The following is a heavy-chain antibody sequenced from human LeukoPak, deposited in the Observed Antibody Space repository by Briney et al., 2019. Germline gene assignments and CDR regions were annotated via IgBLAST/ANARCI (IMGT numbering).Heavy chain of an antibody. V-gene: IGHV3-23*01. CDR3: AKDPPTVAGTDYFDY. D-gene: IGHD6-19*01. J-gene: IGHJ4*02. Sequence: GGSLRLSCAASGFIFSSYAMSWVRQAPGKGLEWVSTVSGSGSNTYYADSVKGRFTISRDNSKNTFYLQMNSLRAEDTAVYYCAKDPPTVAGTDYFDYWGQGTLVTVS. CDR1: GFIFSSYA. CDR2: VSGSGSNT.